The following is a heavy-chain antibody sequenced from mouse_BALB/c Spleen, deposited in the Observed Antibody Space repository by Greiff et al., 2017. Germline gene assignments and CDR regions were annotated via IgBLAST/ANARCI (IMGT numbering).Heavy chain of an antibody. Sequence: DVMLVESGGDLVKHGGSLKLACAASGFTFSSYGMSWVRQTPDKRLEWVATISSGGSYTYYPDSVKGRFTISRDNAKNTCYLQMSSLKSEDTAMYYCARQGIGYYGSSYGYWGQGTTLTESS. D-gene: IGHD1-1*01. CDR2: ISSGGSYT. V-gene: IGHV5-6*02. CDR1: GFTFSSYG. J-gene: IGHJ2*01. CDR3: ARQGIGYYGSSYGY.